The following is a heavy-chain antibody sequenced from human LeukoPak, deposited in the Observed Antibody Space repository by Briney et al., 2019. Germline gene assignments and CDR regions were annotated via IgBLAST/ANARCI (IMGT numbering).Heavy chain of an antibody. CDR1: GFIFSSYA. CDR2: ISGSGDTT. CDR3: ARDSNPPGWSVILSGWYAPVDV. D-gene: IGHD6-19*01. V-gene: IGHV3-23*01. J-gene: IGHJ6*02. Sequence: GGSLRLSCAASGFIFSSYAMSWVRQAPGKGLEWVSSISGSGDTTYYADSVKGRFSISRDNSKSTLYLQMNSLRAEDAAVYYCARDSNPPGWSVILSGWYAPVDVWGQGTTVTVSS.